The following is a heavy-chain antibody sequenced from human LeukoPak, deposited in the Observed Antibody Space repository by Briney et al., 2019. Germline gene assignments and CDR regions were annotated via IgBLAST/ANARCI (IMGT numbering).Heavy chain of an antibody. Sequence: GGSLRLSCVASGFTYSHNGMHWVRQAPGKGLEWVAFTQYDGNTIFYADSVKGRFTISRDNSKNTLYLQMNSLRPEDTSVYYCARSPTSWYFDYWGQGTLVTVSS. J-gene: IGHJ4*02. CDR3: ARSPTSWYFDY. D-gene: IGHD2-2*01. V-gene: IGHV3-30*02. CDR2: TQYDGNTI. CDR1: GFTYSHNG.